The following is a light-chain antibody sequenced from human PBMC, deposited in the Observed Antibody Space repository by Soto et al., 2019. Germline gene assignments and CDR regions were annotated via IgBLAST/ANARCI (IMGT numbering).Light chain of an antibody. CDR1: SSNIGNNY. V-gene: IGLV1-51*01. CDR2: DNN. Sequence: VLTQPPSVSAAPGQKVTISCSGSSSNIGNNYVSWYQQLPGTAPKLLIYDNNKRPSGIPDRFSGSKSGTSATLGITGLQTGDEADYYCGTWDSSLSAVVFGGGT. CDR3: GTWDSSLSAVV. J-gene: IGLJ2*01.